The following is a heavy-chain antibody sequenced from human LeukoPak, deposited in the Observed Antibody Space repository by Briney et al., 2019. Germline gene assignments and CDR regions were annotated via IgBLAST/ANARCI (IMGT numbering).Heavy chain of an antibody. D-gene: IGHD2-21*02. CDR3: ARPDTYCGGDCYPLHFDY. CDR2: ISGSGSRT. V-gene: IGHV3-23*01. CDR1: GFTFGSYG. Sequence: PGGSLRLSCAASGFTFGSYGMTWIRQGPVKGLEWVSGISGSGSRTYHADSVKGRFTISRDNSKNTLYLQRNSLRAEDTAVYYCARPDTYCGGDCYPLHFDYWGQGTLVTVSS. J-gene: IGHJ4*02.